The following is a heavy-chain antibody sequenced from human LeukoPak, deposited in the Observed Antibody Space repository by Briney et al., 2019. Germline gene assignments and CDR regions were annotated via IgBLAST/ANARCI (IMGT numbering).Heavy chain of an antibody. CDR1: GYTFTSYG. CDR2: ISAYNGNT. CDR3: ARTAAAGSRYPPGH. Sequence: ASVKVSCKASGYTFTSYGISWVRQAPGQGLERMEWISAYNGNTNYAQKLQGRVTMTTDTSTSTAYMELRSLRSDDTAVYYCARTAAAGSRYPPGHWGQGTLVTVSS. D-gene: IGHD6-13*01. J-gene: IGHJ1*01. V-gene: IGHV1-18*01.